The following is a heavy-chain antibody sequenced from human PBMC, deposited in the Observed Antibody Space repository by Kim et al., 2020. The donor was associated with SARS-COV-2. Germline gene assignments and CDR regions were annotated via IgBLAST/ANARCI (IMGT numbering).Heavy chain of an antibody. CDR3: ASSGYYIDF. Sequence: IEYADSVEGRFTISRDNAKNSVTLQRNSLRDEDTAMYYCASSGYYIDFWGQGTLVTVSS. CDR2: I. D-gene: IGHD3-22*01. J-gene: IGHJ4*02. V-gene: IGHV3-48*02.